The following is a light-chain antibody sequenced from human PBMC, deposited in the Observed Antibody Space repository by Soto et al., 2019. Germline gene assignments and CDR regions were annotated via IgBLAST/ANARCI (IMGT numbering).Light chain of an antibody. CDR3: QQYYTNAIT. CDR2: WAS. CDR1: QSVLYSSNNTNY. Sequence: IVMTQSPDSLAVSLGERATINCKSSQSVLYSSNNTNYLAWYQQKPGQPPKLLIYWASTRESRVPDRFSGSGSGTDFTPTISSLQAEDVAYYCCQQYYTNAITFGGGTKV. V-gene: IGKV4-1*01. J-gene: IGKJ4*01.